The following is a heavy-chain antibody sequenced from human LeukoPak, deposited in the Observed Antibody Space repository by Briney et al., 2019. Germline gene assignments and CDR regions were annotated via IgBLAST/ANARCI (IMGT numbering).Heavy chain of an antibody. Sequence: GGSLRLSCAASGFTLGSYSMNWVRQAPGKGLVWVSALHSGGHTFYADSVRGRFSISRDISKNTLYLQMTDLGAEDTALYYCVRGLSGVSAWYFDLWGRGTLVTVSS. D-gene: IGHD7-27*01. J-gene: IGHJ2*01. CDR2: LHSGGHT. CDR3: VRGLSGVSAWYFDL. CDR1: GFTLGSYS. V-gene: IGHV3-53*01.